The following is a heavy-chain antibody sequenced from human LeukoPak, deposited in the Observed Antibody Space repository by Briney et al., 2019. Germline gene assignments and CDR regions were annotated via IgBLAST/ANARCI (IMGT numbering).Heavy chain of an antibody. CDR1: GGSFSGYY. CDR3: ARDNFGAMKGAPAAFDI. Sequence: SETLSLTCAVYGGSFSGYYWSWIRQPPGKGLEWIGEINHSGSTNYNPSLKSRVTISVDTSKNQFSLKLSSVTAADTAVYYCARDNFGAMKGAPAAFDIWGQGTMVTVSS. J-gene: IGHJ3*02. D-gene: IGHD3-10*01. CDR2: INHSGST. V-gene: IGHV4-34*01.